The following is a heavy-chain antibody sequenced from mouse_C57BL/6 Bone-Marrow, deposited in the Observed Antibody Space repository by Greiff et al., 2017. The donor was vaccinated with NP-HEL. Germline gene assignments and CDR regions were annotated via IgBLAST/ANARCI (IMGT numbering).Heavy chain of an antibody. Sequence: QVQLQQPGADLVKPGASVKLSCKASGYTFTSYWMHWVKQRPGRGLAWIGRIDPNSGGTKFNEKFKTKATLTVDKPSSTAYMPLSSLTSEDSAVYYCARYYDGSRGWYFDVWGTGTTVTVSS. J-gene: IGHJ1*03. CDR1: GYTFTSYW. D-gene: IGHD1-1*01. V-gene: IGHV1-72*01. CDR3: ARYYDGSRGWYFDV. CDR2: IDPNSGGT.